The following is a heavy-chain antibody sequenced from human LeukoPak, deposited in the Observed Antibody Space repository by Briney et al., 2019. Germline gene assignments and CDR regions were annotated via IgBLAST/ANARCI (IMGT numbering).Heavy chain of an antibody. CDR3: ARAMYYYDSSGYYPEYFQH. CDR1: GFTFSSYG. Sequence: PGGSLRLPCAASGFTFSSYGMHWVRQAPGKGLEWVAVIWYDGSNKYYADSVKGRFTISRDNSKNTLYLQMNSLRAEDTAVYYCARAMYYYDSSGYYPEYFQHWGQGTLVTVSS. D-gene: IGHD3-22*01. J-gene: IGHJ1*01. CDR2: IWYDGSNK. V-gene: IGHV3-33*01.